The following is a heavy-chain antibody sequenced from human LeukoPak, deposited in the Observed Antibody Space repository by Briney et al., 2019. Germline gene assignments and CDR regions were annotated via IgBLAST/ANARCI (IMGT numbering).Heavy chain of an antibody. D-gene: IGHD1-26*01. V-gene: IGHV3-48*03. J-gene: IGHJ4*02. Sequence: PGGSLRLSCAASGFTFSGYEMNWVRQAPGKGLEWVSYISSSGSTIYYADSVKGRFTISRDNAKNSLYLQMNSLRAEDTAVYYCARGGLERWELLEEWGQGTLVTVSS. CDR2: ISSSGSTI. CDR1: GFTFSGYE. CDR3: ARGGLERWELLEE.